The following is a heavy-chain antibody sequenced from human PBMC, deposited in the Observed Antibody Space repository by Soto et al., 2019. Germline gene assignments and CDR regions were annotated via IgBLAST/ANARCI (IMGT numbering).Heavy chain of an antibody. CDR1: GYTFTSYG. CDR3: ARAPACCSRTSCYSEQFDP. CDR2: ISAYNGNT. J-gene: IGHJ5*02. V-gene: IGHV1-18*01. Sequence: QVQLVQSGSEVKKTGASVKVSCKASGYTFTSYGISWVRLAPGQGPELMGWISAYNGNTNYAQKLQGRVTMTTDTTTSTAYVELRSLRYDDTAVYYCARAPACCSRTSCYSEQFDPWGQGTLVTVSS. D-gene: IGHD2-2*01.